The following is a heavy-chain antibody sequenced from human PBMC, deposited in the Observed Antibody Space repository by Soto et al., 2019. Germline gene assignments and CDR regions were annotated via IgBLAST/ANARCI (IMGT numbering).Heavy chain of an antibody. Sequence: ASVKVSCKASGYTFTGYYMHWVRQAPGQGLEWMGWINPNSGGTNYAQKFQGWVTMTRDTSISTAYMELSRLRSDDTAVYYCARGDYDFWSGYLQFTYNWFDPWGQGTLVTVSS. V-gene: IGHV1-2*04. CDR3: ARGDYDFWSGYLQFTYNWFDP. CDR2: INPNSGGT. J-gene: IGHJ5*02. D-gene: IGHD3-3*01. CDR1: GYTFTGYY.